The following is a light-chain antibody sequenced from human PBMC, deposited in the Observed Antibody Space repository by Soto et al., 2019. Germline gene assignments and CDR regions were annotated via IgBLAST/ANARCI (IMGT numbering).Light chain of an antibody. J-gene: IGKJ1*01. CDR2: AAS. Sequence: DIQMTQSPSSLSASVGDRVTITCRASQDISKYLAWYQQKPGKVPKLLITAASTSQSGVPSRFSGSGSGTDFTRTINSLQPEDVATYYCQKYNNAPKTFGQGTKVEIK. CDR1: QDISKY. V-gene: IGKV1-27*01. CDR3: QKYNNAPKT.